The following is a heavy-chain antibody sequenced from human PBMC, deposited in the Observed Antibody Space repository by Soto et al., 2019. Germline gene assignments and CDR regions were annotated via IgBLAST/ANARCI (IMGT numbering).Heavy chain of an antibody. CDR2: IYYSGTT. Sequence: SETLSLTCTVSGGSISSYYWTWIRQPPGKGLEWIGYIYYSGTTNYNPSLKGQVTISVDTSKNQFSLKLSSVTVADTAVYYCARLLGWYFDYWGQGTLVTVSS. D-gene: IGHD2-15*01. V-gene: IGHV4-59*01. CDR3: ARLLGWYFDY. J-gene: IGHJ4*02. CDR1: GGSISSYY.